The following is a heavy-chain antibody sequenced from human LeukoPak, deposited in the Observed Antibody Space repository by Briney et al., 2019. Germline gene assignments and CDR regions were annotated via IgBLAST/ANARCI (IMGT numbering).Heavy chain of an antibody. V-gene: IGHV5-51*01. CDR3: ARHSLSGTLGPLDY. Sequence: GEPLKISCKASGYSFTDYWIGWVRQMPGKGLEWVGILYPGDSDTRYSPSSQSQVTITAAKSITTAYLQWSSLKASDTAIYFCARHSLSGTLGPLDYWGQGALVTVSS. CDR2: LYPGDSDT. D-gene: IGHD1-20*01. J-gene: IGHJ4*02. CDR1: GYSFTDYW.